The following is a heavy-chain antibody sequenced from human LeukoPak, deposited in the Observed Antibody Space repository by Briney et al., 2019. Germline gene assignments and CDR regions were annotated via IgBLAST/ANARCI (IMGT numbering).Heavy chain of an antibody. Sequence: GGSLRLSCAASGFTFSSYGMHWVRQAPGKGLEWVAVISYDGSNKYYADSVKGRFTISRDNSKNTLYLQMNSLRAEDTAVYYCARDFRVRYYFDYWGQGTLVTVSS. J-gene: IGHJ4*02. V-gene: IGHV3-30*03. CDR2: ISYDGSNK. CDR1: GFTFSSYG. CDR3: ARDFRVRYYFDY.